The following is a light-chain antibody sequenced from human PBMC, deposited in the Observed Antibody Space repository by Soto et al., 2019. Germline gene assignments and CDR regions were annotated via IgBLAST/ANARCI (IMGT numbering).Light chain of an antibody. V-gene: IGKV1-9*01. CDR2: IAS. Sequence: DLTQTKSFLSASVGDRVTITCRASQVIRNYLAWYQQKPGRAPKLLIYIASTLQSGVPSRFSGSYSGTEFTLTITSLQPEDFATYYCQQYYSYPLTFGQGTRL. J-gene: IGKJ5*01. CDR3: QQYYSYPLT. CDR1: QVIRNY.